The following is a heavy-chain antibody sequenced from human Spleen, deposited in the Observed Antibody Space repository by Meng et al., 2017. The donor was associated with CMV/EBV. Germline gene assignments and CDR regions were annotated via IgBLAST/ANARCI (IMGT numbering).Heavy chain of an antibody. V-gene: IGHV1-2*02. CDR1: GYTFTGYY. D-gene: IGHD2-2*01. Sequence: ASVKVSCXASGYTFTGYYXXWVRQAPGQGLEXMGWINPNSGGTNYAQKFQGRVTMTRDTSISTAYMELXXLRSDXTAVYYCARVERAQLLEYWGQGTLVTVSS. J-gene: IGHJ4*02. CDR3: ARVERAQLLEY. CDR2: INPNSGGT.